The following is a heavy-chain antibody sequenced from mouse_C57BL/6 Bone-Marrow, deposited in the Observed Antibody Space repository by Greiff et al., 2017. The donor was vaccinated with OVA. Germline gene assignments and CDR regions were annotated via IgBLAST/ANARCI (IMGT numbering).Heavy chain of an antibody. Sequence: VQLKQSGPELVKPGASVKISCKASGYSFTDYNMNWVKQSNGKSLEWIGVINPNYGTTSYNQKFKGKATLTVDQSSSTAYMQLNSLTSEDSAVYYCARSFHFHYYGSSYASGFAYWGQGTLVTVSA. CDR3: ARSFHFHYYGSSYASGFAY. J-gene: IGHJ3*01. D-gene: IGHD1-1*01. CDR2: INPNYGTT. CDR1: GYSFTDYN. V-gene: IGHV1-39*01.